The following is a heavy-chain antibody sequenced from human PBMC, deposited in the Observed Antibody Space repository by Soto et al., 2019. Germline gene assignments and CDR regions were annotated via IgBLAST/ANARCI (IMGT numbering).Heavy chain of an antibody. V-gene: IGHV3-11*01. CDR2: ISSSGSTI. Sequence: PGGSLRLSCAASGFTFSDYYMSWIRQAPGKGLEWVSYISSSGSTIYYADSVKGRFTISRDNAKNSLYLQMNSLRAEDTAVYYCARDEMATIYYFDYWGQGTLVTVSS. CDR3: ARDEMATIYYFDY. J-gene: IGHJ4*02. CDR1: GFTFSDYY. D-gene: IGHD5-12*01.